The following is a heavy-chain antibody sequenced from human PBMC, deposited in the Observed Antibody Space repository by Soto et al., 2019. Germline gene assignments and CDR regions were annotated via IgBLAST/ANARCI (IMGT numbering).Heavy chain of an antibody. V-gene: IGHV5-10-1*01. CDR2: IDPSDSYT. D-gene: IGHD3-22*01. CDR3: ARALTYYYDIDY. J-gene: IGHJ4*02. Sequence: GESLNLSCKGSGYSFTRYWISWVRQMPGKGLEWMGRIDPSDSYTNYSPSFQGHVTISADKSISTAYLQMNSLRAEDTAVYYCARALTYYYDIDYWGQGTLVTVSS. CDR1: GYSFTRYW.